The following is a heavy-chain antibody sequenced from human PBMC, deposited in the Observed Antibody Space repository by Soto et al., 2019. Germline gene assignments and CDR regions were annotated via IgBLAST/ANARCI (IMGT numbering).Heavy chain of an antibody. D-gene: IGHD3-22*01. CDR3: ARPQGLYYDSSGYSPYYFDY. CDR2: IYPGDSDT. CDR1: GYSFTSYW. J-gene: IGHJ4*02. Sequence: GESLKISCKGSGYSFTSYWIGWVRQMPGKGLEWMGIIYPGDSDTRYSPSFQGQVTISADKSISTAYLQWSSLKASDTAMYYCARPQGLYYDSSGYSPYYFDYWGQGTLVTVS. V-gene: IGHV5-51*01.